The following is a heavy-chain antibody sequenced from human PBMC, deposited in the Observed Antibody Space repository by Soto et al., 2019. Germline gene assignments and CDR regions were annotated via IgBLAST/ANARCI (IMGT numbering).Heavy chain of an antibody. CDR3: ARDRTVLTMCLFYYYGFDV. V-gene: IGHV1-69*01. D-gene: IGHD3-10*02. Sequence: QVQLVQSGAEVKKPGSSVKVSCKASGGAFRNYAVSWVRQAPGQGLEWMGGIIPIFGTPNYAQKFLGRVTIAADESTSTAYMALDNLRSEDTAVYYCARDRTVLTMCLFYYYGFDVWGQGTTVTVSS. J-gene: IGHJ6*02. CDR1: GGAFRNYA. CDR2: IIPIFGTP.